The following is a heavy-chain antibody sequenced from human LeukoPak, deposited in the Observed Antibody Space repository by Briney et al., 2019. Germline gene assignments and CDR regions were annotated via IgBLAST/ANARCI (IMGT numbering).Heavy chain of an antibody. D-gene: IGHD3-22*01. Sequence: GGSLRLSCAASGFTFSSYSMNWVRQAPGKGLEWVSSIISSSSYIYYADSVKGRFTISRDNAKNSLYLQMNSLRAEDTAVYYCARENPRYYYDSSGSSFDYWGQGTLVTVSS. CDR1: GFTFSSYS. J-gene: IGHJ4*02. CDR3: ARENPRYYYDSSGSSFDY. CDR2: IISSSSYI. V-gene: IGHV3-21*01.